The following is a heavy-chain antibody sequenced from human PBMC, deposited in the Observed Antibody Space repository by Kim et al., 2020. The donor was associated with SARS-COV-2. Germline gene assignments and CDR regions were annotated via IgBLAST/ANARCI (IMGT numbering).Heavy chain of an antibody. CDR3: AKDMTPRNGAWDAFDM. J-gene: IGHJ3*02. Sequence: GGSLRLSCAPSGFIFRDFAMTWVRQVPGKGIEWVSSIGGTGTDPYYSDSVKGRFTISRDNSKSILYLQMFSLRVDDTAIYYCAKDMTPRNGAWDAFDMWAQGTMVTVSS. CDR1: GFIFRDFA. V-gene: IGHV3-23*01. D-gene: IGHD3-10*01. CDR2: IGGTGTDP.